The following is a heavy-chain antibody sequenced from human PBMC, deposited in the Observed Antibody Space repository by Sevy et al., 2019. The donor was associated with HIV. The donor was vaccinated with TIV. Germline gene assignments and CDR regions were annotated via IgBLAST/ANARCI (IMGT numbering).Heavy chain of an antibody. V-gene: IGHV3-7*03. Sequence: GGSLRLSYAASGFSFSNYWMSWVRQAPGKGLEWVANIKRDGSENYYVASVKGRFTISRDNAKTSLFLQMNSLKGEDTAVYYCARDCSSASCLWGMDVWGQGTTVTVSS. CDR2: IKRDGSEN. CDR1: GFSFSNYW. CDR3: ARDCSSASCLWGMDV. J-gene: IGHJ6*02. D-gene: IGHD2-2*01.